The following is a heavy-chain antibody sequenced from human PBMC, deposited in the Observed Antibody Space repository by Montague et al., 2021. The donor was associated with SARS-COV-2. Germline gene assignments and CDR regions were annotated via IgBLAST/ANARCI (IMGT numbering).Heavy chain of an antibody. CDR3: AREIIAPDAFDI. CDR1: GFTFSSYA. Sequence: SLRLSCAASGFTFSSYAMHWVRQAPGKGLEWVAVISYDGSNKYYADSVKGRFTISRDNSENTLYLQMNSLRAEDTAVYYCAREIIAPDAFDIWGQGTMVTVSS. V-gene: IGHV3-30-3*01. CDR2: ISYDGSNK. J-gene: IGHJ3*02. D-gene: IGHD2-15*01.